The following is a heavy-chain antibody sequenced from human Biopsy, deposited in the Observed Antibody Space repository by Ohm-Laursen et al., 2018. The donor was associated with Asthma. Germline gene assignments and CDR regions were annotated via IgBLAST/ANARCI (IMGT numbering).Heavy chain of an antibody. CDR2: INSVFGTT. CDR1: GGTFNTYV. J-gene: IGHJ4*02. V-gene: IGHV1-69*13. D-gene: IGHD2-2*01. CDR3: ARKAGSCISRTCYSLDF. Sequence: GASVKVSCKSLGGTFNTYVIGWVRQAPGQGLEWMGGINSVFGTTTYPQKFQDRVTITADDSTGTVYMELSSLRSEDTAAYYCARKAGSCISRTCYSLDFWGQGTLVTVSS.